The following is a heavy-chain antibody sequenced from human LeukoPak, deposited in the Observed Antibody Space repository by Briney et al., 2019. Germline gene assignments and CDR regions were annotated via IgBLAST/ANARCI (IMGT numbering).Heavy chain of an antibody. Sequence: SETLSLTCAVYGGSFSGYYWSWIRHPPGKGLEWIGEINHSGSTNYNPSLKSRVTISVDTSKNQFSLKLSSVTAADTAVYYCAREALNYAPFDYWGQGTLVTVSS. J-gene: IGHJ4*02. D-gene: IGHD4-11*01. CDR2: INHSGST. CDR1: GGSFSGYY. CDR3: AREALNYAPFDY. V-gene: IGHV4-34*01.